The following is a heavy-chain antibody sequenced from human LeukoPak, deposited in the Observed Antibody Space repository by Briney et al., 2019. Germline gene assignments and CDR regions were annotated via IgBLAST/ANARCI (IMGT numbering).Heavy chain of an antibody. D-gene: IGHD3-22*01. CDR1: GFTFSSYA. CDR3: ARDLDYYDSSGYSYFDY. Sequence: GGSLRLSCAASGFTFSSYAMHWVRQAPGKGLEWVAVISYDGSNKYYADSVKGRFTISRDNSKNTLYLQMNSLRAEDTAVYYCARDLDYYDSSGYSYFDYWGQGTLVTVSS. V-gene: IGHV3-30-3*01. CDR2: ISYDGSNK. J-gene: IGHJ4*02.